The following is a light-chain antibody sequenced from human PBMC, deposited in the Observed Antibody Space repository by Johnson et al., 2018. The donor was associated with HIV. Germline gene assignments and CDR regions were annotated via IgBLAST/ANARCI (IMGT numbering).Light chain of an antibody. J-gene: IGLJ1*01. CDR3: GTLGV. CDR1: SSNIGNNY. CDR2: ENN. V-gene: IGLV1-51*02. Sequence: SVLTQPPSVSAAPGQKVTISCSGSSSNIGNNYVSWYQQLPGTAPKLLIYENNKRPSGIPDRFSGSKSGASATLGITGLQTGDEADYYCGTLGVFGTGTKVTVL.